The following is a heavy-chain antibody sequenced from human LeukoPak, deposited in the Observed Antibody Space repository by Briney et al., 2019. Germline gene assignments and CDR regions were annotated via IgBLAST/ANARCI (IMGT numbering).Heavy chain of an antibody. Sequence: EPGGSLRLSCAASGSTFSSNGIYWVRQAPGKGLEWVAFIPYDGSNNYYVDSVKGRFTISRDTSKNTLYLQMIRLRAEDTAAYYCAKESSASYYFDYWGQGTLVTVSS. V-gene: IGHV3-30*02. CDR2: IPYDGSNN. D-gene: IGHD3-10*01. J-gene: IGHJ4*02. CDR1: GSTFSSNG. CDR3: AKESSASYYFDY.